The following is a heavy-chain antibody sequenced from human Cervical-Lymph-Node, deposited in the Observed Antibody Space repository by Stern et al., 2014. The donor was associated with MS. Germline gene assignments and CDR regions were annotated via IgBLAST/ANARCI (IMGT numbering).Heavy chain of an antibody. J-gene: IGHJ4*02. D-gene: IGHD1-26*01. CDR3: GTQGASGFGVSPTGY. CDR2: INTNTGDP. CDR1: GYSFTTSA. V-gene: IGHV7-4-1*02. Sequence: QVQLGQSGSELKKPGASVKVSCKTSGYSFTTSALNWVRQAPGQGLEWMGWINTNTGDPLYAQAFAGRFVFSLDTSVRTAYLQINILKPEDSAIYYCGTQGASGFGVSPTGYWGQGTLVTVSS.